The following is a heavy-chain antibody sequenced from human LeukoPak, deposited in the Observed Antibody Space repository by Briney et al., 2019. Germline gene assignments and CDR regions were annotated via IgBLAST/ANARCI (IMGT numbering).Heavy chain of an antibody. D-gene: IGHD6-13*01. CDR2: ISSTSIYT. V-gene: IGHV3-11*05. Sequence: PGGSLRLSCAASGFTFSDYYMSWIRQAPGKGLEWVSDISSTSIYTNYADSVKGRFTISRDNAKNSLYLQMNSLRAEDTAVYYCAREDGHSSSWDSDYWGQGTLITVSS. J-gene: IGHJ4*02. CDR3: AREDGHSSSWDSDY. CDR1: GFTFSDYY.